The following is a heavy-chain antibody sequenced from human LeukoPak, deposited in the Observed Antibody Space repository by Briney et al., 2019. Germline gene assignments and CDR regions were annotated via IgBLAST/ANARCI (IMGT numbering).Heavy chain of an antibody. D-gene: IGHD3-10*01. CDR1: GFTCSSYW. CDR2: INQVGNET. V-gene: IGHV3-7*01. CDR3: ARDYGDY. Sequence: LPGGSLRLSCAPAGFTCSSYWMTWVRQAPGRGLEWVANINQVGNETYYVDSVKGRFTISRDNAKNSLFLQMNRLRAEDTAVYYCARDYGDYWGQGTLVTVSS. J-gene: IGHJ4*02.